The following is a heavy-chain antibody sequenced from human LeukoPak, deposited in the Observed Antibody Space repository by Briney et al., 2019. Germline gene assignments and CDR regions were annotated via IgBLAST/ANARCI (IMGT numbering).Heavy chain of an antibody. V-gene: IGHV1-58*01. CDR3: AASPDYYDSSGYSYYFDY. Sequence: SVKVSCKSSGFTFTSSAVRWVRQARGQRLEWIGRIVVGSGNTNYAQKFQERVTITRDMSTSTAYMELSSLRSEDTAVYYCAASPDYYDSSGYSYYFDYWGQGTLVTVSS. J-gene: IGHJ4*02. CDR2: IVVGSGNT. D-gene: IGHD3-22*01. CDR1: GFTFTSSA.